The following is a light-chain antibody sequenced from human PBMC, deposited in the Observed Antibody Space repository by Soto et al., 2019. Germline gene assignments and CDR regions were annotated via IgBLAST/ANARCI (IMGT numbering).Light chain of an antibody. Sequence: QSVLTQSPSVSGAPGHRVTISCTGSTSNIGAGYDVYWYQQLPGTAPKLLMYGNSNRPSGVPERFSGSKSGTSASLASTGLQAEDEAEYYGQSYDSSLSGAVFGGGTKVTVL. CDR2: GNS. J-gene: IGLJ2*01. CDR1: TSNIGAGYD. CDR3: QSYDSSLSGAV. V-gene: IGLV1-40*01.